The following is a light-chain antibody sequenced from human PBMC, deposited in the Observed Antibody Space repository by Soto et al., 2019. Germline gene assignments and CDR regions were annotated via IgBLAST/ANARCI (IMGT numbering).Light chain of an antibody. J-gene: IGKJ1*01. V-gene: IGKV3-20*01. CDR1: QSVTRSY. Sequence: EIVLTQSPGTLSLSPGERATLSCRASQSVTRSYLAWYQQKPGQAPRLLIYDASNRATGIPDRFSGSGSGTDFTLTISRLEPEDFAVYYCQHYGTSLWTFGQGTKVEIK. CDR2: DAS. CDR3: QHYGTSLWT.